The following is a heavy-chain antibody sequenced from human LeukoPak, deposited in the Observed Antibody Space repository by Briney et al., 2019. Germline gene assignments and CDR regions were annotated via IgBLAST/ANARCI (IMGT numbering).Heavy chain of an antibody. CDR2: IYPGDSDT. CDR1: GYSFTSYW. D-gene: IGHD3-16*01. V-gene: IGHV5-51*01. Sequence: HGESLKISCKTSGYSFTSYWIGWVRQMPGKGLEWMGVIYPGDSDTRYSPSFQGQVTISADKSLSTAYLQWSGLKASDTAMYYCARHLTMITVPRDAFDIWGQGTMVTVSS. CDR3: ARHLTMITVPRDAFDI. J-gene: IGHJ3*02.